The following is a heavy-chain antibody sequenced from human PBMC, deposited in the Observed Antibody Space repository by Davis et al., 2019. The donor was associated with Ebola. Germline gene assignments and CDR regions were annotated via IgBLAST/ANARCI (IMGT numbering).Heavy chain of an antibody. CDR1: GGSISSYY. V-gene: IGHV4-39*01. Sequence: GSLRLSCTVSGGSISSYYWGWIRQPPGKGLEWIGSIYYSGSTYYNPSLKSRVTISVNTSKNQFSLKLSSVTAADTAVYYCARQGGRLRYFDWLPRGFDYWGQGTLVTVSS. CDR3: ARQGGRLRYFDWLPRGFDY. D-gene: IGHD3-9*01. J-gene: IGHJ4*02. CDR2: IYYSGST.